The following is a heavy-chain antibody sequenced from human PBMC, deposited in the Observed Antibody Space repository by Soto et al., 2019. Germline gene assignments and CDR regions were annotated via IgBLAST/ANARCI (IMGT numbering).Heavy chain of an antibody. D-gene: IGHD3-22*01. J-gene: IGHJ4*02. CDR2: ITPLFGTA. Sequence: GASVKVSCKASGGAFSRNTVSWVRQAPGRGLEWMGGITPLFGTASYAQKFQGRVTITADGSTNTAYMELSRLRSEDTAVYYCARQFDYDTSGYYYAYWGQGTLVTVSS. CDR1: GGAFSRNT. V-gene: IGHV1-69*13. CDR3: ARQFDYDTSGYYYAY.